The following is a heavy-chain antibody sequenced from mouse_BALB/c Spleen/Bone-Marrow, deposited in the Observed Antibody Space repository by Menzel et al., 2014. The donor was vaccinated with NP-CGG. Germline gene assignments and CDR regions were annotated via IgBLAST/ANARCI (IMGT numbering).Heavy chain of an antibody. CDR1: GFNIKDYY. CDR2: IDPDTGDT. CDR3: NTDDYDFDY. J-gene: IGHJ2*01. V-gene: IGHV14-4*02. Sequence: EVQGVESGAELVRSGASVKLSCTASGFNIKDYYIHWVKQRLEQCLEWIGWIDPDTGDTEYAPKFQGTATMTADTSSNTAYLQLSSLTSEDTAVYYCNTDDYDFDYWGQGTTLTVSS. D-gene: IGHD2-4*01.